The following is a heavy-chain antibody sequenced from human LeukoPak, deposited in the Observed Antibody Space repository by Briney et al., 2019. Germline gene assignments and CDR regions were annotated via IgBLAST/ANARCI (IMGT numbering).Heavy chain of an antibody. V-gene: IGHV4-39*01. CDR2: IYYSGST. CDR1: GGSISSSSCY. D-gene: IGHD2-2*01. J-gene: IGHJ4*02. Sequence: PSETLSLTCTVSGGSISSSSCYWGWIRQPPGKGLEWIGSIYYSGSTYYNPSLKSRVTISVDTSKNQFSLKLSSVTAADTAVYYCASGGRYCSSTSCYYFDYWGQGTLVTVSS. CDR3: ASGGRYCSSTSCYYFDY.